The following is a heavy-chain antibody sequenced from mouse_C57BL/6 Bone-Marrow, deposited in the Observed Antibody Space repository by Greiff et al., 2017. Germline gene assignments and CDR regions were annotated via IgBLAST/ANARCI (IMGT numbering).Heavy chain of an antibody. CDR1: GYTFTDYY. J-gene: IGHJ1*03. CDR2: IYPGSGNT. D-gene: IGHD2-4*01. V-gene: IGHV1-76*01. CDR3: ARGGDYAWYFDV. Sequence: QVQLQQSGAELVRPGASVKLSCKASGYTFTDYYINWVKQRPGQGLEWIARIYPGSGNTYYNEKFKGKATLTAEKSSSTAYMQLSSLTSEDSAVYFCARGGDYAWYFDVWGTGTTVTVSS.